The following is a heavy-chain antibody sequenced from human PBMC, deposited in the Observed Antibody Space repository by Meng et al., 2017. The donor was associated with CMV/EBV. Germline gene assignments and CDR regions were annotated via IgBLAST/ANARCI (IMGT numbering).Heavy chain of an antibody. V-gene: IGHV3-13*01. Sequence: GESLKISCAASGFTFSSYDTHWVRQATGKGLEWVSAIGTAGDTYYPGSVKGRFTISRENAKNSLYLQMNSLRAGDTAVYYCARATGDAFDIWGQGTMVTVSS. J-gene: IGHJ3*02. CDR3: ARATGDAFDI. D-gene: IGHD2-8*02. CDR2: IGTAGDT. CDR1: GFTFSSYD.